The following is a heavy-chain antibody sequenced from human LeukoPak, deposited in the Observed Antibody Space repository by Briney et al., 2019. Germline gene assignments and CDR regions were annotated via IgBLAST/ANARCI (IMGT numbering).Heavy chain of an antibody. Sequence: KTGGSLRLSCAASGFTFSSYSMNWVRQAPGKGLEWVSSISSSSSYIYYADSVKGRFTISRDNAKNSLYLQMNSLRAEDTALYYCARGHGSGSYFQTPFDHWGQGTLVTVSS. D-gene: IGHD3-10*01. V-gene: IGHV3-21*01. CDR1: GFTFSSYS. CDR2: ISSSSSYI. J-gene: IGHJ4*02. CDR3: ARGHGSGSYFQTPFDH.